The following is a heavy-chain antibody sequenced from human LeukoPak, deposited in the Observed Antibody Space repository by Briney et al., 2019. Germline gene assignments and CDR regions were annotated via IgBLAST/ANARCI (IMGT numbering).Heavy chain of an antibody. D-gene: IGHD3-16*01. J-gene: IGHJ4*02. CDR1: GFTFSSYS. V-gene: IGHV3-48*01. Sequence: PGGSLRPSCAASGFTFSSYSMNWVRQAPGKGLEWVSYISSSSSTIYYADSVKGRFTISRDNAKNSLYLQMNSLRAEDTAVYYCARGDYFDYWGQGTLVTVSS. CDR2: ISSSSSTI. CDR3: ARGDYFDY.